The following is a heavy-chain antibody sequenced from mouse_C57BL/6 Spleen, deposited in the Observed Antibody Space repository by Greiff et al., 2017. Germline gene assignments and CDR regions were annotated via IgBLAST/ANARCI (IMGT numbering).Heavy chain of an antibody. Sequence: ESGPGLVKPSQSLSLTCSVTGYSITSGYYWNWIRQFPGNKLEWMGYISYDGSNNYNPSLKNRISITRDTSKNQFFLKLNSVTTEDTATYYCARGGYYSSDYWGQGTTLTVSS. J-gene: IGHJ2*01. CDR2: ISYDGSN. CDR3: ARGGYYSSDY. D-gene: IGHD2-3*01. V-gene: IGHV3-6*01. CDR1: GYSITSGYY.